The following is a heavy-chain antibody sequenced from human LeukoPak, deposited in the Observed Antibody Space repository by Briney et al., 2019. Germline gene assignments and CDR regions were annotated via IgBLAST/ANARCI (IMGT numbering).Heavy chain of an antibody. D-gene: IGHD4-17*01. CDR2: IKEDGSKK. J-gene: IGHJ3*02. CDR3: ATNGVWAFNI. Sequence: PGGSLRLSCAASGFSFGSYWMGWVRQAPGRGLEWVAQIKEDGSKKEYLESVKGRFTVSRDNAKNSLYLQMISLRDEDTAAYYCATNGVWAFNIWGQGTMVTVSS. CDR1: GFSFGSYW. V-gene: IGHV3-7*02.